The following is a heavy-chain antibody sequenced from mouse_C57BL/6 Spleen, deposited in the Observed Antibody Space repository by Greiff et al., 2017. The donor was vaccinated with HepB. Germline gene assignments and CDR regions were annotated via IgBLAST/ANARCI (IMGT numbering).Heavy chain of an antibody. V-gene: IGHV1-64*01. CDR2: IHPNSGST. J-gene: IGHJ2*01. D-gene: IGHD1-1*01. CDR3: ARRYYYGSSHFDY. Sequence: VQLQQPGAELVKPGASVKLSCKASGYTFTSYWMHWVKQRPGQGLEWIGMIHPNSGSTNYNEKFKSKATLTVDKSSSTAYMQLSSLTSEDSAVYYCARRYYYGSSHFDYWGQGTTLTVSS. CDR1: GYTFTSYW.